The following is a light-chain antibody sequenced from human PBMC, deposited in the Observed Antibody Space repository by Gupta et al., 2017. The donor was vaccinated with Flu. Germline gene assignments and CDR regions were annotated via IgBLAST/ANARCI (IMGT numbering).Light chain of an antibody. J-gene: IGLJ2*01. Sequence: SYELTHPPSLSVSPGQTASITCSGDKLGDKYAYWYQQKPGQSPVLVIYQDSKRPSGIPERFSGSNSGNTATLTISGTQAMDEADYYCQAWDSSTVVFGGGTKLTVL. CDR1: KLGDKY. V-gene: IGLV3-1*01. CDR2: QDS. CDR3: QAWDSSTVV.